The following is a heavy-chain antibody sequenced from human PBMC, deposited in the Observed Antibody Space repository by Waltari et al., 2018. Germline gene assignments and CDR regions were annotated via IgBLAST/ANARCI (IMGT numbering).Heavy chain of an antibody. CDR3: ATAVGGNMEFDN. V-gene: IGHV1-18*01. J-gene: IGHJ4*01. CDR1: AYTFSTYG. CDR2: ISAHNGDT. D-gene: IGHD1-26*01. Sequence: QVQLVQSGGEVKKPGASVKVSCKASAYTFSTYGITWVRQAPGQRLQWVGWISAHNGDTNYAQNFQGRLTLTTDTSTSTAYMELSSLRSDDSAVYYCATAVGGNMEFDNWGHGTLVTVSS.